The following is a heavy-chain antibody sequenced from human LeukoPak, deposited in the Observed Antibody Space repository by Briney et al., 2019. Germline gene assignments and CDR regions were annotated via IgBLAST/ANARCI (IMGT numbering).Heavy chain of an antibody. D-gene: IGHD1-26*01. Sequence: ASVKVSCKASGYTFTGYYMHWVRQAPGQGLEWMGWISAYNGNTNYAQKLQGRVTMTTDTSTSTAYMELRSLRSDDTAVYYCARDRHHRGRAADYWGQGTLVTVSS. V-gene: IGHV1-18*04. CDR1: GYTFTGYY. J-gene: IGHJ4*02. CDR2: ISAYNGNT. CDR3: ARDRHHRGRAADY.